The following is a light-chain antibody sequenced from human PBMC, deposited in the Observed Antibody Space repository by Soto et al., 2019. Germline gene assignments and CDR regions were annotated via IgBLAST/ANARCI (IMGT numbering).Light chain of an antibody. CDR1: QSVSSNY. CDR2: GAS. J-gene: IGKJ4*01. Sequence: EIVLTQSPGTLSLSPGERATLSCRASQSVSSNYLAWYQQKPGQAPRLLIYGASSRATGIPDRFSGSGAGKDFTLTISRLEPEDFAVYHCHQYGSSPLTLGGGTKVEIK. CDR3: HQYGSSPLT. V-gene: IGKV3-20*01.